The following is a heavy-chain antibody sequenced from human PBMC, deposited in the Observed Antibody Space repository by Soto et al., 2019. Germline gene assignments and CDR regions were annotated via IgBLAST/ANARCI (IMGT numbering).Heavy chain of an antibody. V-gene: IGHV4-31*03. CDR1: GGSISSGGYY. CDR3: ARDRKTKVVP. J-gene: IGHJ5*02. Sequence: QVQLQESGPGLVKPSQTLSLTCTVSGGSISSGGYYWSWIRQHPGKGLEWIGYIYYSGSTYYNPSLKWRVTLSADTSKTQFTLNLSAVTAADPDVYYCARDRKTKVVPWGRGTRVTV. CDR2: IYYSGST.